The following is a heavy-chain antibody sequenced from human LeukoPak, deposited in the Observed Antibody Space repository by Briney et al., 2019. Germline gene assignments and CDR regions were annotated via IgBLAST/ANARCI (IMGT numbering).Heavy chain of an antibody. J-gene: IGHJ6*02. CDR2: ISAYNGNT. Sequence: ASVKVSCKASGYTFTSYGISWVRQAPGQGLEWMGWISAYNGNTNYAQKLQGRVTMTTDTSTSTAYMELRSLRSDDTAVYYCARSRGYGSGNGGSPMDVWAKGPRSPSP. CDR3: ARSRGYGSGNGGSPMDV. V-gene: IGHV1-18*01. D-gene: IGHD3-10*01. CDR1: GYTFTSYG.